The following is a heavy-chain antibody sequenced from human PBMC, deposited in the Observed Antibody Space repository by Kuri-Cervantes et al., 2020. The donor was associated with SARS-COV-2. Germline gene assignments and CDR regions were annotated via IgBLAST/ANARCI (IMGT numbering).Heavy chain of an antibody. Sequence: GESLKISCAASGFTFNTYGMHWVRQAPGKGLEWVAVIWYDGSNKYYADSVKGRFTISRDNSKNTLYRQMNSRRAEDMTVYYWARGGIAVAVQVWYFDLWGRGTLVTVSS. D-gene: IGHD6-19*01. CDR3: ARGGIAVAVQVWYFDL. CDR1: GFTFNTYG. V-gene: IGHV3-33*01. CDR2: IWYDGSNK. J-gene: IGHJ2*01.